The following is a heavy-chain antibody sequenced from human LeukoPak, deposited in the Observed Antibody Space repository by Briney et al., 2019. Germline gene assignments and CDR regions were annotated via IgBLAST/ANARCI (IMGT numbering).Heavy chain of an antibody. Sequence: SETLSLTCAVSGGSISSYYWSWVRQPPGKGLEWIAYIDYSGITNYNPSLESRVTMSLDTSRTQFSLKVTSVTAADTAMYYCAIWPGDVTRSFDIGGQGAMVTVSS. CDR1: GGSISSYY. J-gene: IGHJ3*02. CDR2: IDYSGIT. D-gene: IGHD4-23*01. CDR3: AIWPGDVTRSFDI. V-gene: IGHV4-59*01.